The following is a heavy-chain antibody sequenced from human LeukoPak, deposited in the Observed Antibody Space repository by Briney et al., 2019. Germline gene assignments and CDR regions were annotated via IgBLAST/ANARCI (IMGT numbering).Heavy chain of an antibody. D-gene: IGHD3-10*01. Sequence: GGSLRLSCAASGFTFSSYSFSWVRQAPGKGLEWVSSITYSSNYIYYADSVKGRFTISRDNAKNSLYLRMNSLRAEDTAVYYCTRDAYYYGSGSYYNLWPNWFDPWGQGTLVTVSS. CDR3: TRDAYYYGSGSYYNLWPNWFDP. CDR2: ITYSSNYI. V-gene: IGHV3-21*01. J-gene: IGHJ5*02. CDR1: GFTFSSYS.